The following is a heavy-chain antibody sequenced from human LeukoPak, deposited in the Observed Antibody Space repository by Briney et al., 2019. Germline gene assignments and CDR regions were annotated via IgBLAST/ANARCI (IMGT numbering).Heavy chain of an antibody. D-gene: IGHD2-2*02. V-gene: IGHV1-8*03. Sequence: GASVKVSCKASGYTFTSYDINWVRQATGQGLEWMGWMYPNCGNTGYAQKFQGRVTITTDTSTSTAYMELRSLRSDDTAVYYCARDPYSYCSSTSCYNDYWGQGTLVTVSS. CDR2: MYPNCGNT. CDR3: ARDPYSYCSSTSCYNDY. CDR1: GYTFTSYD. J-gene: IGHJ4*02.